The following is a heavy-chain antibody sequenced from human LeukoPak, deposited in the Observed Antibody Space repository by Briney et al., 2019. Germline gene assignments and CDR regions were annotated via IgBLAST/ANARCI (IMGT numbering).Heavy chain of an antibody. Sequence: GGSLRLSCAASGFTFSSYGMHWVRQAPGKGLEGVAVISYDGSNKYYADSVKGRFTISRDNSKNTLYLQMNSLRAEDTAVYYCAKDLMSGYSSILDPWGQGTLVTVSS. CDR2: ISYDGSNK. D-gene: IGHD6-13*01. CDR1: GFTFSSYG. CDR3: AKDLMSGYSSILDP. J-gene: IGHJ5*02. V-gene: IGHV3-30*18.